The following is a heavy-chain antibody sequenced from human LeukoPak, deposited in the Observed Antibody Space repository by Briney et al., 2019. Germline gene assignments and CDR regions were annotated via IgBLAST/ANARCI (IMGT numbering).Heavy chain of an antibody. CDR1: GFTFSSYG. D-gene: IGHD2-2*01. CDR2: IWYDGSNK. V-gene: IGHV3-33*01. CDR3: ARDELGYCSSTSCYPFDY. J-gene: IGHJ4*02. Sequence: PGGSLRLSCAASGFTFSSYGMHWVRQAPGKGLEWVAVIWYDGSNKYYADSVKGGFTISRDNSKNPFYLQMNSLRAEDTAVYYCARDELGYCSSTSCYPFDYWGQGTLVTVSS.